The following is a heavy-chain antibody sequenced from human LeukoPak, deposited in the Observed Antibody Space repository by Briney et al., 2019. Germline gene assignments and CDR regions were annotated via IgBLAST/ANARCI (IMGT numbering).Heavy chain of an antibody. Sequence: PGGSLRLSCAASGFTFSRTWMYWVRQAPGKGLVGVSRINSDGSSTTYADSVKGRFTISRGNAKNTAYLQMNSLRGEDTAVYFCARDWHYAMDVWGQGTTVTVSS. V-gene: IGHV3-74*01. CDR1: GFTFSRTW. CDR3: ARDWHYAMDV. CDR2: INSDGSST. J-gene: IGHJ6*02.